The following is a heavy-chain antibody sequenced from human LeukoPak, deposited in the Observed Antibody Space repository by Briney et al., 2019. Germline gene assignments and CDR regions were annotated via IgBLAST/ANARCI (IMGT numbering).Heavy chain of an antibody. J-gene: IGHJ6*02. V-gene: IGHV1-69*06. Sequence: SVKVSCKASGGTFSSYAISWVRQAPGQGLEWMGGIIPIFGTANYAQKFQGRVTMTEDTSTDAAYMELSSLRSEDTAVYYCATAFLMEYCTNGVCYDLNYYGMDVWGQGTTVTVSS. CDR3: ATAFLMEYCTNGVCYDLNYYGMDV. D-gene: IGHD2-8*01. CDR1: GGTFSSYA. CDR2: IIPIFGTA.